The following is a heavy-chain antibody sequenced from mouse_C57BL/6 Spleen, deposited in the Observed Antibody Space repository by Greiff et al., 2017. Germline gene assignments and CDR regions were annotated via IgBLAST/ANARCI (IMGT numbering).Heavy chain of an antibody. V-gene: IGHV1-82*01. D-gene: IGHD4-1*01. CDR2: IYPGDGDT. J-gene: IGHJ2*01. CDR1: GYAFSSSW. Sequence: VQLQQSGPELVKPGASVKISCKASGYAFSSSWMNWVKQRPGKGLEWIGRIYPGDGDTNYNGKFKGKATLTADKSSSTAYMQLSRLTSEDSAVYFCATLGIFFDYWGQGTTLTVSS. CDR3: ATLGIFFDY.